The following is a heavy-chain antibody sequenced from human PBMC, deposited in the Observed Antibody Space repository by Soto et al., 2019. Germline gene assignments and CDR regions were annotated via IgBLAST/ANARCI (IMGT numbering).Heavy chain of an antibody. J-gene: IGHJ6*03. CDR2: ISYRGST. V-gene: IGHV4-59*02. CDR1: GGSVNTYS. CDR3: ARASYYSYMDV. Sequence: SETLSLTCTVSGGSVNTYSWGWIRQPPGKKLEWVGYISYRGSTNYNPSLKSRVTISRVTSKNQFSLNLVSVTAADTAVYYCARASYYSYMDVWGKGTTVTVSS.